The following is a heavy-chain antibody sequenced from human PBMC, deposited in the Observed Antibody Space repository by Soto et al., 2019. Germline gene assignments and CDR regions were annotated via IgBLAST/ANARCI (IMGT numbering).Heavy chain of an antibody. CDR2: ISPDSGGT. CDR3: VRAETFYPGNTFDY. CDR1: GYSFTGYY. Sequence: QVQLVQSGAEVTMPGASVKVSCTASGYSFTGYYLPWVRRAPGQGLEWMGWISPDSGGTSYAPKFRGWVTMTRDTSIRTAYMELSGLKSDDTAVYFCVRAETFYPGNTFDYWGQGALVTVSS. D-gene: IGHD1-1*01. J-gene: IGHJ4*02. V-gene: IGHV1-2*04.